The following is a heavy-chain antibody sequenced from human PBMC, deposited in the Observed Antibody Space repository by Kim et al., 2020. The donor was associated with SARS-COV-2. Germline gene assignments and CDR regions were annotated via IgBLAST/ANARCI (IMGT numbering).Heavy chain of an antibody. CDR1: GGSISSYY. D-gene: IGHD6-13*01. V-gene: IGHV4-59*01. CDR3: AGHQYSSSWSPLSPIY. Sequence: SETLSLTCTVSGGSISSYYWSWIRQPPGKGLEWIGYIYYSGSTNYNPSLKSRVTISVDTSKNQFSLKLSSVTAADTAVYYCAGHQYSSSWSPLSPIYWGQGTLVTVSS. CDR2: IYYSGST. J-gene: IGHJ4*02.